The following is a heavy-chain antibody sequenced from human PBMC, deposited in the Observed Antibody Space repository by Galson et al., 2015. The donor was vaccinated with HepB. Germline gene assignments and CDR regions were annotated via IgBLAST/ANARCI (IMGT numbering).Heavy chain of an antibody. CDR1: GGSISSYY. Sequence: ETLSLTCTVSGGSISSYYWSWIRQPPGKGLEWIGYIYYSGSTNYNPSLKSRVTISVDTSKNQFSLKLSSVTAADTAVYYCAKGPSIFGVVTFYYMDVWGKGTTVTVSS. CDR3: AKGPSIFGVVTFYYMDV. V-gene: IGHV4-59*01. D-gene: IGHD3-3*01. CDR2: IYYSGST. J-gene: IGHJ6*03.